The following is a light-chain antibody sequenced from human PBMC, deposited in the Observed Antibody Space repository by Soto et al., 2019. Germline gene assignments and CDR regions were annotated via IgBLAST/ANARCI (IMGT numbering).Light chain of an antibody. CDR2: VAS. CDR3: QQYNHWPPDRT. V-gene: IGKV3-15*01. CDR1: QSVGNN. J-gene: IGKJ1*01. Sequence: EIVMTQSPATLSVSPGERATLSGRASQSVGNNLAGYQQKPGQAPRILIYVASTRATGILARFSRSGSGTEFTLIISSMHSEAVAIYCCQQYNHWPPDRTFGQGTKVEIK.